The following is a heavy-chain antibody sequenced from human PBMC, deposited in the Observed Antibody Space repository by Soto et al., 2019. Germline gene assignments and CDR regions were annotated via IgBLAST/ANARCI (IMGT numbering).Heavy chain of an antibody. J-gene: IGHJ6*02. CDR1: GGSISSYY. V-gene: IGHV4-59*01. CDR3: ARGDYYYYYGLDV. Sequence: SETLSLTCTVSGGSISSYYWSWIRQPPGKGLEWIGCISYSGSTNYNPSLKSRVTISVDTSKNQFSLKLSSVIAADTAVYYCARGDYYYYYGLDVWGQGTTVTVPS. CDR2: ISYSGST.